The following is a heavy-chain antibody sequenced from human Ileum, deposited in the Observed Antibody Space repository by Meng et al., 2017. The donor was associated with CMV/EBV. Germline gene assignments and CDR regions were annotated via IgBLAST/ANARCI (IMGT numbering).Heavy chain of an antibody. CDR3: AKDGWDSGSSVLFYLDY. CDR2: ISSSGGKT. D-gene: IGHD1-26*01. J-gene: IGHJ4*02. Sequence: GGSLRLSCAASGFTFSIYAMNWVRQAPGKGLEWVSGISSSGGKTYYADSVKGRFTVSRDNSKNTLYLQINSLRDQDTAIYFCAKDGWDSGSSVLFYLDYWGQGTLVTVSS. CDR1: GFTFSIYA. V-gene: IGHV3-23*01.